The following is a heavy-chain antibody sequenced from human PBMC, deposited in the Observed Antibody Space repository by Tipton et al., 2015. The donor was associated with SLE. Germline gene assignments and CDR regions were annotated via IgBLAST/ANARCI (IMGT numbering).Heavy chain of an antibody. J-gene: IGHJ4*02. CDR2: IYYSGST. CDR1: GGSISSGGYY. Sequence: TLSLTCTVSGGSISSGGYYWSWIRQHPGKGLEWIGYIYYSGSTYYNPSLKSRVTISVDTSKNQFSLKLSSVTAADTAVYYCARENSGLDDDYFDYWGQGTLVTVSS. V-gene: IGHV4-31*03. D-gene: IGHD5-12*01. CDR3: ARENSGLDDDYFDY.